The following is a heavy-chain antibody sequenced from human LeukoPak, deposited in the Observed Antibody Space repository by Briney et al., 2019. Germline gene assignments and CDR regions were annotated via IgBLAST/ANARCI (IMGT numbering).Heavy chain of an antibody. J-gene: IGHJ4*02. CDR2: IYYSGST. Sequence: SETLSLTCTVSGGSISSSSYYWGWIRQPPGKGLEWIGSIYYSGSTYYNPSLKSRVTISVDTSKNQFSLKLSSVPAADTAVYYCARHGPWASFGLWFGGLNPPDYWGQGTLVTVSS. D-gene: IGHD3-10*01. V-gene: IGHV4-39*01. CDR1: GGSISSSSYY. CDR3: ARHGPWASFGLWFGGLNPPDY.